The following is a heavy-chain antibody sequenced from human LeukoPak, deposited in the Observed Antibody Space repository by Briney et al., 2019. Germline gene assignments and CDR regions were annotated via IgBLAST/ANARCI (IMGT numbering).Heavy chain of an antibody. CDR2: ISGSGSPI. CDR1: GFTFSSYE. V-gene: IGHV3-48*03. CDR3: ARASMTTVTTFDY. J-gene: IGHJ4*02. Sequence: GGSLGLSCAASGFTFSSYEMNWVRQAPGKGLEWVSYISGSGSPIYYADSVKGRFTISRDNAKNSLYLQMNSLRAEDTAVYYCARASMTTVTTFDYWGQGTLVTVSS. D-gene: IGHD4-17*01.